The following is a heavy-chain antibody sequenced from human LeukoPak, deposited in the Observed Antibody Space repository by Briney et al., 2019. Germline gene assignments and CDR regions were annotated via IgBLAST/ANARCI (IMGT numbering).Heavy chain of an antibody. CDR1: GFTFSSYA. J-gene: IGHJ4*02. V-gene: IGHV3-23*01. Sequence: GGSLRLSCAASGFTFSSYAMSWVRQAPGKGLEWVSAISGSGGSTYYADSVKGRFTISRDNSKNTLYLQMNSLRAEDTAVYYCTTTTNDYGGYSGGYWGQGTLVTVSS. D-gene: IGHD4-23*01. CDR2: ISGSGGST. CDR3: TTTTNDYGGYSGGY.